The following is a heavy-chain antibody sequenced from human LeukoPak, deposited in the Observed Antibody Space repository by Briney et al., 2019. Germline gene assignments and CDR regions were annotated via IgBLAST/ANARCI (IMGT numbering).Heavy chain of an antibody. CDR2: IYYSGST. CDR1: GGSISSYY. Sequence: SETLSLTCTVSGGSISSYYWSWIRQPPGKGLEWIGYIYYSGSTNYNPSLKSRVTISVDTSKNQFSLKLSSVTAADTAVYYCARERYSSGWSPDYWGQGTLVTVSS. J-gene: IGHJ4*02. D-gene: IGHD6-19*01. CDR3: ARERYSSGWSPDY. V-gene: IGHV4-59*12.